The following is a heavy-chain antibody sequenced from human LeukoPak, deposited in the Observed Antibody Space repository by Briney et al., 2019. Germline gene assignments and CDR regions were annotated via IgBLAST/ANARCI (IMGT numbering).Heavy chain of an antibody. J-gene: IGHJ3*02. CDR1: GGSISSYY. V-gene: IGHV4-4*07. D-gene: IGHD1-26*01. Sequence: PSETLSLTCTVSGGSISSYYWSWIRQPAGKGLEWIGRIYTSGSTNYNPSLKSRVTMSVDTSKNQFSLKLSSVTAADTAVCYCARDRGSFVGAIGRNAFDIWGQGTMVTVSS. CDR3: ARDRGSFVGAIGRNAFDI. CDR2: IYTSGST.